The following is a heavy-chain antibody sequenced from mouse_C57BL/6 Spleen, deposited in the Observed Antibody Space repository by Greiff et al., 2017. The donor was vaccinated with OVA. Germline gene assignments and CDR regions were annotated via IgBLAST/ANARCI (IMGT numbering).Heavy chain of an antibody. Sequence: EVNLVESGGGLVKPGGSLKLSCAASGFTFSDYGMHWVRQAPEKGLEWVAYISSGSSTIYYADTVKGRFTISRDNAKNTLFLQMTSLRSEDTARYYCAGGNYYYYAMDYWGQGTSVTVSS. V-gene: IGHV5-17*01. D-gene: IGHD2-1*01. CDR3: AGGNYYYYAMDY. CDR1: GFTFSDYG. J-gene: IGHJ4*01. CDR2: ISSGSSTI.